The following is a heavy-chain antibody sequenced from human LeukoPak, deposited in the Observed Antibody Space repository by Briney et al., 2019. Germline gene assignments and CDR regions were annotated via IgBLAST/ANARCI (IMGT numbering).Heavy chain of an antibody. CDR3: SREASYEGAFDI. Sequence: GGSLRLSCAVSGFTFSNYWMSWVRQAPGKGLEWVANIKQDGSEKYYVDSVKGRFTISRDNAKNSLYLQMNSLRAEDTAVYYCSREASYEGAFDIWGQGTIVPVSS. CDR2: IKQDGSEK. J-gene: IGHJ3*02. D-gene: IGHD5-12*01. V-gene: IGHV3-7*01. CDR1: GFTFSNYW.